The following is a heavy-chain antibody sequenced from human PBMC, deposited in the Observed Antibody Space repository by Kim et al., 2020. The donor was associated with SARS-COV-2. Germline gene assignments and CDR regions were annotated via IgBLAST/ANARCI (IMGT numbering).Heavy chain of an antibody. J-gene: IGHJ6*02. CDR3: ARDSGVAKVWPYYYGMDV. CDR1: GGSVSSGSYY. CDR2: IYYSGST. D-gene: IGHD2-15*01. V-gene: IGHV4-61*01. Sequence: SETLSLTCTVSGGSVSSGSYYWSWIRQPPGKGLEWIGYIYYSGSTNYNPSLKSRVTISVDTSKNQFSLKLSSVTAADTAVYYCARDSGVAKVWPYYYGMDVWGQGTTVTVSS.